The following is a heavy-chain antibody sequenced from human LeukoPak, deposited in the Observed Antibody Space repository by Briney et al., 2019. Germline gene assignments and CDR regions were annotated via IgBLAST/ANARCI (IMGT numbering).Heavy chain of an antibody. Sequence: GRSLRLSCAASGFTFSSYAMSWVRQAPGKGLEWVSAISGSGGSTYYADSVKGRFTISRDNSKNTLYLQMNSLRAEDTAVYYCARGDYDKYGMDVWGQGTTVTVSS. J-gene: IGHJ6*02. CDR3: ARGDYDKYGMDV. CDR1: GFTFSSYA. V-gene: IGHV3-23*01. CDR2: ISGSGGST.